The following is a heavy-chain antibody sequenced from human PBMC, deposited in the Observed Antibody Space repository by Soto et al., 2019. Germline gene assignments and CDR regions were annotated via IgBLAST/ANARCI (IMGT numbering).Heavy chain of an antibody. J-gene: IGHJ4*02. CDR3: ALESPLPWPLSKLTTPQGY. CDR2: IYSGGST. CDR1: GFTVSSNY. Sequence: GSLRLSCAASGFTVSSNYMSWVRQAPGKGLEWVSVIYSGGSTYYADSVKGRFTISRDNSKNTLYLQMNSLRAEDTAVYYCALESPLPWPLSKLTTPQGYWGQGTLVTVSS. V-gene: IGHV3-53*01. D-gene: IGHD1-1*01.